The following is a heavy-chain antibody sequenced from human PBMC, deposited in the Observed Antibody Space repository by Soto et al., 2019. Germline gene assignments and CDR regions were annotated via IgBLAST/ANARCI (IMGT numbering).Heavy chain of an antibody. CDR1: GGTFSSYA. J-gene: IGHJ5*02. V-gene: IGHV1-69*01. D-gene: IGHD1-7*01. CDR3: ARGGNWNYGGDGWFDP. CDR2: IIPIFGTA. Sequence: QVQMVQSGAEVKKPGSSVKVSCKASGGTFSSYAISWVRQAPGQGLEWMGGIIPIFGTANYAQKFQGRVTITADESTSTAYMELSSLRSEDTAVYYCARGGNWNYGGDGWFDPWGQGTLGTVSS.